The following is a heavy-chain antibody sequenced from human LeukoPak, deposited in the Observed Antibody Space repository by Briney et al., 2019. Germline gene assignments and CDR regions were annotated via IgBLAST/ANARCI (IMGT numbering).Heavy chain of an antibody. J-gene: IGHJ5*02. CDR2: INPSGGST. V-gene: IGHV1-46*01. D-gene: IGHD3-22*01. CDR3: ARGPFNYDTNGYYWVGNWFDP. Sequence: ASVKVSCKASGYTFTSYYAHWVRQAPGQGLEWMGIINPSGGSTSYAQKFQGRVTMTRDTPTNTVYMELSSLRSEDTAVYYCARGPFNYDTNGYYWVGNWFDPWGQGTLVTVSS. CDR1: GYTFTSYY.